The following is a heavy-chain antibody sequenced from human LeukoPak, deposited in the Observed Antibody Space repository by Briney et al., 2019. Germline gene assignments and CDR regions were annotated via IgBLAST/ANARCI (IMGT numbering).Heavy chain of an antibody. CDR2: IYSGGST. J-gene: IGHJ1*01. CDR3: AKDFELLWFGELLLQH. V-gene: IGHV3-53*01. CDR1: GFTVSSNY. Sequence: PGGSLRLSCAASGFTVSSNYMSWVRQAPGKGLEWVSVIYSGGSTYYADSVKGRFTISRDNSKNTLYLQMNSLRAEDTAVYYCAKDFELLWFGELLLQHWGQGTLVTVSS. D-gene: IGHD3-10*01.